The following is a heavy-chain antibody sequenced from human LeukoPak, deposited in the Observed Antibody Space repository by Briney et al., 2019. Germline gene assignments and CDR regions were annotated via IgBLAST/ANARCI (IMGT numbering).Heavy chain of an antibody. CDR2: ISSNAYTM. CDR3: ARLNGHYSRGVDY. CDR1: GFTLSDYH. D-gene: IGHD2-15*01. V-gene: IGHV3-11*01. Sequence: GSLRLSCEASGFTLSDYHMSWIRQAPGKGLEWVSQISSNAYTMHHANSVKGRFSISRDNAKNSLSLQMNSLRADDTAVYYCARLNGHYSRGVDYWGQGTLVTVSS. J-gene: IGHJ4*02.